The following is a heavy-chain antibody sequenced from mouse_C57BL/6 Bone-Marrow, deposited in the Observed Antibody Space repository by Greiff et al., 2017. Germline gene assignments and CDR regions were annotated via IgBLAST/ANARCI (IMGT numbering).Heavy chain of an antibody. D-gene: IGHD1-1*01. Sequence: QVQLQQSGAELMKPGASVKLSCKATGYTFTGYWIEWVKQRPGHGLEWIGEILPGSGSTNSNEKFKGKATFPADTSSNTAYMQLSSLTTEDSAIYYCAREGTTDFDYWGQGTTLTVSS. CDR3: AREGTTDFDY. CDR2: ILPGSGST. V-gene: IGHV1-9*01. J-gene: IGHJ2*01. CDR1: GYTFTGYW.